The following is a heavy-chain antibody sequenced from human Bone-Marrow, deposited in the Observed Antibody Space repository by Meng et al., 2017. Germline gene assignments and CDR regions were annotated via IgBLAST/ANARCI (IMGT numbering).Heavy chain of an antibody. CDR3: ARDGDSYSSDWKPFYFDS. V-gene: IGHV3-21*01. D-gene: IGHD6-19*01. CDR2: ISSSSNNI. CDR1: GFTFSSHW. J-gene: IGHJ4*02. Sequence: GESLKISCVGSGFTFSSHWMSWVRQAPGKGLEWVSYISSSSNNIFYADSVKGRFTISRDNAQNSVYLQMNSLRAEDTAVYYCARDGDSYSSDWKPFYFDSWGQGNLVTVSS.